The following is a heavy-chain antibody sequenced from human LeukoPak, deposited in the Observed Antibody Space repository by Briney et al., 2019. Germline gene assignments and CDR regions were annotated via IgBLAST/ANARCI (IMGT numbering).Heavy chain of an antibody. D-gene: IGHD3-3*01. CDR1: GYTFTGYY. Sequence: ASVKVSCKASGYTFTGYYMHWVRQAPGQGLEWMGWINPNSGGTNYAQKLQGRVTMTRDTSISTAYMELSRLRSDDTAVYYCARGDYDFWSGYWNWFDPWGQGTLVTVSS. V-gene: IGHV1-2*02. CDR2: INPNSGGT. CDR3: ARGDYDFWSGYWNWFDP. J-gene: IGHJ5*02.